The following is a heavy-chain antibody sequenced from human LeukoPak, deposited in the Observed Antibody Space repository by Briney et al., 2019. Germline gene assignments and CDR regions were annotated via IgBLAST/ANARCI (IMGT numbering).Heavy chain of an antibody. CDR1: GFTFGNYA. J-gene: IGHJ6*03. D-gene: IGHD3-16*01. Sequence: GGSLRLSCEVSGFTFGNYAMSWVRQAPRKGLEWISGISGSGHYTYTADSLKGRFTISRDNSKNTLYLQMNSLRAEDTALYYCAKDGSWGDYYFYFYIDVWGKGTTVTVSS. CDR2: ISGSGHYT. V-gene: IGHV3-23*01. CDR3: AKDGSWGDYYFYFYIDV.